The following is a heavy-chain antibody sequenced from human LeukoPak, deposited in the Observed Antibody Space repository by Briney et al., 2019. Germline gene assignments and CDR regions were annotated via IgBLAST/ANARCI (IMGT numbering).Heavy chain of an antibody. CDR1: GFTFSSYG. D-gene: IGHD3-3*01. V-gene: IGHV3-30*02. CDR2: IRYDGSNK. J-gene: IGHJ4*02. Sequence: GGSLRLSSAASGFTFSSYGMHWVRKAPGKGLEWVAFIRYDGSNKYYADSVKGRFTISRDNSTNTLYLQMNSLRAEDTAVYYCAKEKIFGVVIDYWGQGTLVTVSS. CDR3: AKEKIFGVVIDY.